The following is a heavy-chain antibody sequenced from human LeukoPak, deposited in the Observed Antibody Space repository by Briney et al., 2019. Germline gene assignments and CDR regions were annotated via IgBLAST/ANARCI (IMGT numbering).Heavy chain of an antibody. CDR1: GYTFTGYY. CDR3: ARDAHCSSTSCYTPYRGYYYYGMDV. J-gene: IGHJ6*02. CDR2: INPNSGGT. D-gene: IGHD2-2*02. Sequence: GASVKVSCKASGYTFTGYYMHWVRQARGQGLEWMGWINPNSGGTNYAQKFQGRVTMTRDTSISTAYMELSRLRSDDTAVYYCARDAHCSSTSCYTPYRGYYYYGMDVWGQGTTVTVSS. V-gene: IGHV1-2*02.